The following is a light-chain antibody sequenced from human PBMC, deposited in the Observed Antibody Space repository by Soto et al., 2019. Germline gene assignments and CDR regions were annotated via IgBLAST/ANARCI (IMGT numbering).Light chain of an antibody. CDR2: EVR. Sequence: QSALTQPASVSGSPGQSITISCTGTSSDVGGYNYVSWYQQHPGKAPKLKIYEVRNRPSGISNRFSGSKSGNTASLTISGLQAEDEADYYCSSYTTSTSFILFGGGTKLTVL. CDR1: SSDVGGYNY. V-gene: IGLV2-14*01. CDR3: SSYTTSTSFIL. J-gene: IGLJ2*01.